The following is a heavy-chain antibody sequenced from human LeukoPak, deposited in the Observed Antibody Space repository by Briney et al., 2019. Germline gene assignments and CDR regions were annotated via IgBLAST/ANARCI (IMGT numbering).Heavy chain of an antibody. J-gene: IGHJ4*02. CDR1: GFTFSSYA. Sequence: PGGSLRLSCAASGFTFSSYAMSWVRQAPGKGLEWVPAISGSGGSTYYADSVKGRFTISRDNSKNTLYLQMNSLRAEDTAVYYCAREPPFFCDGRSCYIDFWGQGTLVTISP. CDR3: AREPPFFCDGRSCYIDF. V-gene: IGHV3-23*01. D-gene: IGHD3-3*01. CDR2: ISGSGGST.